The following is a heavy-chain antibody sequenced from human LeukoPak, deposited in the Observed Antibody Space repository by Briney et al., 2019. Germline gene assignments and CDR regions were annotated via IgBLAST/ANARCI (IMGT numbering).Heavy chain of an antibody. CDR1: GFSLSTSGMR. V-gene: IGHV2-70*04. D-gene: IGHD5-24*01. CDR3: ARGRDFDAFDI. CDR2: IDWDDDK. Sequence: SGPALVKPKYTRTLTRTFSGFSLSTSGMRVSWIRQPPGKALEWLARIDWDDDKFYSPSLKTRLTISKDTSKNQVVRTMTNMDPVDTATYYCARGRDFDAFDIWGQGTMVTVSS. J-gene: IGHJ3*02.